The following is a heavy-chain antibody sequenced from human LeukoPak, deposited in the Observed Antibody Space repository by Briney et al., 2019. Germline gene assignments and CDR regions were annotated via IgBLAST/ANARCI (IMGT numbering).Heavy chain of an antibody. V-gene: IGHV3-33*01. CDR1: GFTFSSYG. Sequence: PGRALRLSCAASGFTFSSYGMHWVRQAPGKGLERVEGIWRDGSNKTYADSVKGRFTISSDNSKNTLYLQMSSLRAEDTAVYYCARDLLYISSWYVGLAYWGQGTLVTVSS. CDR3: ARDLLYISSWYVGLAY. J-gene: IGHJ4*02. D-gene: IGHD6-13*01. CDR2: IWRDGSNK.